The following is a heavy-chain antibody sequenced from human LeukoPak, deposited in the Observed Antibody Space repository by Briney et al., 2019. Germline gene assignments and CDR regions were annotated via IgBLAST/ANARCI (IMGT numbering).Heavy chain of an antibody. J-gene: IGHJ4*02. Sequence: GGSLRLSCAASGFSFSTYAMSWVRQAPGKRLEWVSGVNGNGGSTSYADSVKGRFTIFRDNSKNTVYLQMNSLRVEDTAVYYCAKSLYGGCDYWGQGTVITVSS. CDR2: VNGNGGST. CDR1: GFSFSTYA. V-gene: IGHV3-23*01. CDR3: AKSLYGGCDY. D-gene: IGHD3-16*02.